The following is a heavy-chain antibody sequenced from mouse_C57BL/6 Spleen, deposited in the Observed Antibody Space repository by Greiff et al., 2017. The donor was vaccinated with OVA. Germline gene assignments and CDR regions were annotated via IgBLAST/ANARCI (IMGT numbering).Heavy chain of an antibody. D-gene: IGHD2-1*01. V-gene: IGHV5-17*01. CDR2: ISSGSSTI. J-gene: IGHJ4*01. CDR3: ARLWDIMVRRAMDY. Sequence: DVMLVESGGGLVKPGGSLKLSCAASGFTFSDYGMHWVRQAPEKGLEWVAYISSGSSTIYYADTVKGRVTISRDNAKNTLFLQMTSLRSEDTAMYYCARLWDIMVRRAMDYWGQGTSVTVSS. CDR1: GFTFSDYG.